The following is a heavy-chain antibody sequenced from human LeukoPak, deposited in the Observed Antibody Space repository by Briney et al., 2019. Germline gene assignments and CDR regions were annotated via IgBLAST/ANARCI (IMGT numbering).Heavy chain of an antibody. CDR2: INPNSGAT. J-gene: IGHJ4*02. Sequence: ASVKVSCKASGYTFTGYYMHWVRQAPGQGLEWMGWINPNSGATDYAQKLQDRVTMTRDTSITTAYMELSWLRSDDTAVYYCARGMSEAGISDWGQGTLVTVSS. D-gene: IGHD6-19*01. CDR3: ARGMSEAGISD. CDR1: GYTFTGYY. V-gene: IGHV1-2*02.